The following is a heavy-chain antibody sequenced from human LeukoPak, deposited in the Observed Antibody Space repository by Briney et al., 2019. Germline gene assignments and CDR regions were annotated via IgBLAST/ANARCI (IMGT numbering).Heavy chain of an antibody. CDR2: INPSGGLT. CDR3: TRGGWELLHGPLKYFDY. Sequence: ASVKVSCKASGYTFTGYYMHWVRQAPGQGLEWMGWINPSGGLTIYAQKFRGRVTMSRDTSTSTVYMELSSLRSEDTAVYYCTRGGWELLHGPLKYFDYWGQGTLVTVSS. J-gene: IGHJ4*02. V-gene: IGHV1-46*03. CDR1: GYTFTGYY. D-gene: IGHD1-26*01.